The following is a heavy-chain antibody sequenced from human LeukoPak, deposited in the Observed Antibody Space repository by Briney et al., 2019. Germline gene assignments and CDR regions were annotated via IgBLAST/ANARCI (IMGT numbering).Heavy chain of an antibody. J-gene: IGHJ4*02. CDR1: GVTFTTYD. CDR2: ISTTGTTV. CDR3: ARGLTIGLL. Sequence: GGSLRLSCAVSGVTFTTYDMNCVLQAPGKGLEWVSHISTTGTTVYYADAVKGRFTISRDNAKNSLYLQMNSLRAEDTAVYYCARGLTIGLLGGQGTLVTVSS. D-gene: IGHD4/OR15-4a*01. V-gene: IGHV3-48*03.